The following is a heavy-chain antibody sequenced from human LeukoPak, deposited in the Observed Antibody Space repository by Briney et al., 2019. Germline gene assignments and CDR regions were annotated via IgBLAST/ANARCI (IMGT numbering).Heavy chain of an antibody. CDR1: GGSISSSSYY. CDR2: IYYSGST. J-gene: IGHJ4*02. CDR3: ASVVVVATTLDY. V-gene: IGHV4-39*01. D-gene: IGHD2-15*01. Sequence: SETLSLTCTVSGGSISSSSYYWGWIRQPPGKGLERIGSIYYSGSTYYNPSLKSRVTISVDTSKNQFSLKLSSVTAADTAVYYCASVVVVATTLDYWGQGTLVTVSS.